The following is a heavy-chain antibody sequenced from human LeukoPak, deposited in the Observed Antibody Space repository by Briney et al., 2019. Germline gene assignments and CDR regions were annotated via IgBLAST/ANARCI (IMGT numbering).Heavy chain of an antibody. J-gene: IGHJ4*02. V-gene: IGHV3-9*01. CDR2: ISWNSGSI. CDR3: AKEGDGYNHFDY. Sequence: GRSLRLSCAASGFTFDDYAMHWVRQAPGKGLEWVSGISWNSGSIGYADSVKGRFTISRDSAKNSLYLQMNSLRAEDTALYYCAKEGDGYNHFDYWGQGTLVTVSS. D-gene: IGHD5-24*01. CDR1: GFTFDDYA.